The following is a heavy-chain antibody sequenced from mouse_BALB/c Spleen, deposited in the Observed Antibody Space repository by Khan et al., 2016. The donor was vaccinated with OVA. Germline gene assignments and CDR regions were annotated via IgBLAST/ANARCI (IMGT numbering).Heavy chain of an antibody. CDR2: IIYTGYT. D-gene: IGHD2-14*01. CDR1: GDSITTGY. CDR3: ARSTYRYAFVY. V-gene: IGHV3-8*02. Sequence: EVQLQESGPSLVKPSQTLSLTCSVTGDSITTGYWNWIRKFPGNKLEYMGYIIYTGYTYYNPSLKSRISITRHTSNNQSSIQLNSVTDEDSATYYGARSTYRYAFVYWGQGTLVTVSA. J-gene: IGHJ3*01.